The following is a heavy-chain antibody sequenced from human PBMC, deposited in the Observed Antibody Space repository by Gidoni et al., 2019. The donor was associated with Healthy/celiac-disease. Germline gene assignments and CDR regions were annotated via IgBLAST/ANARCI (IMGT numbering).Heavy chain of an antibody. CDR3: ARAQAESVVVAATLNWFDP. J-gene: IGHJ5*02. Sequence: EVQLVESGGGLVKPGGSLRLACAAPGFTFSIYSMNWVRQAPGKGLEWVSSISSSSSYIYYADSVKGRFTISRDNAKNSLYLQMNSLRAEDTAVYYCARAQAESVVVAATLNWFDPWGQGTLVTVSS. V-gene: IGHV3-21*01. D-gene: IGHD2-15*01. CDR1: GFTFSIYS. CDR2: ISSSSSYI.